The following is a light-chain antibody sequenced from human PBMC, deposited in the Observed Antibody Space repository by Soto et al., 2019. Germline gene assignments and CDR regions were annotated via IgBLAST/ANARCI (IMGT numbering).Light chain of an antibody. CDR3: QQYNSYPYT. CDR1: QSINSW. V-gene: IGKV1-5*03. Sequence: DIQMTQSPSTLSASVGDRVTITCRASQSINSWLAWYQQKPGKAPKLLIYKASSLESGVPSRFSGSGSGTEFTLTISSLQPDDFATYYCQQYNSYPYTFGQGTKLEI. CDR2: KAS. J-gene: IGKJ2*01.